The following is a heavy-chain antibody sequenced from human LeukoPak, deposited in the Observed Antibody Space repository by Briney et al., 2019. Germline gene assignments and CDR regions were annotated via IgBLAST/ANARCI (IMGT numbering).Heavy chain of an antibody. Sequence: GGSLRLSCAASGFTFSSYWMSWVRQAPGKGLEWVANIKQDGSQKYYVDSVKGRFTISRDNAKNSLYLQMNSLRAEDTAVYYCARDKIVGATNFDFWGQGTLVTVSS. CDR2: IKQDGSQK. V-gene: IGHV3-7*01. CDR1: GFTFSSYW. J-gene: IGHJ4*02. CDR3: ARDKIVGATNFDF. D-gene: IGHD1-26*01.